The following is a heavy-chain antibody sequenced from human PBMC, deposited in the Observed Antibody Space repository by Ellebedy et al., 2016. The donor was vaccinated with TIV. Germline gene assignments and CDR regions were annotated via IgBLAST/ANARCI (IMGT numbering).Heavy chain of an antibody. J-gene: IGHJ3*02. CDR1: GFTFSSYW. CDR3: ARDYGDYTYSDAFDI. Sequence: GESLKISCAASGFTFSSYWMHWVRQAPGKGLVWVSRINSDGSSTSYADSVKGRFTISRDKAKNTLYLQMNSLRAEDTAVYYCARDYGDYTYSDAFDIWGQGTMVTVSS. CDR2: INSDGSST. V-gene: IGHV3-74*01. D-gene: IGHD4-17*01.